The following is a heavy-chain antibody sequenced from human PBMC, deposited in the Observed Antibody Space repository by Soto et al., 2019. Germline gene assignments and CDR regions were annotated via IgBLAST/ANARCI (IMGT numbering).Heavy chain of an antibody. D-gene: IGHD2-15*01. V-gene: IGHV3-23*01. CDR3: AKDVIVVVVAALRNDAFDI. J-gene: IGHJ3*02. Sequence: GGSLRLSCAASGFTFSSYAMSWVRQAPGKGLEWVSAISGSGGSTYYADSVKGRFTISRDNSKNTLYLQMNSLRAEDTAVYYCAKDVIVVVVAALRNDAFDIWGQGTMVT. CDR2: ISGSGGST. CDR1: GFTFSSYA.